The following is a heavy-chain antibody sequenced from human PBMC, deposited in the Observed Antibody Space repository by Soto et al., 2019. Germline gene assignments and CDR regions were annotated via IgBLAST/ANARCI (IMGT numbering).Heavy chain of an antibody. Sequence: DVQLLESGGGLAQRGGSLRLSCAASGFSFSTYGMTWVRQAPGKGLEWVSYGGSGGSTYYADSVKGRFTISRDNSKYTLYLQMNSLRTEDTAVYYCVKFRGRAYHYYYMDVWGNGTTVTVSS. CDR3: VKFRGRAYHYYYMDV. J-gene: IGHJ6*03. CDR2: YGGSGGST. D-gene: IGHD3-16*01. V-gene: IGHV3-23*01. CDR1: GFSFSTYG.